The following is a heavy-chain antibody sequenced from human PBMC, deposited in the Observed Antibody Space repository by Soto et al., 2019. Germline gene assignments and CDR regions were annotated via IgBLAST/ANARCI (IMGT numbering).Heavy chain of an antibody. V-gene: IGHV3-23*01. D-gene: IGHD6-19*01. CDR2: ISGSGGTT. CDR3: AKTPRQWLVYFDY. Sequence: EVQLLESGGGSVQPGGSLRLSCAASGFTFSNYAIAWVRQAPGKGLEWVSGISGSGGTTYYADSVKGRFTISRDNSKDTLHLQMNSLRAEDTAVYYCAKTPRQWLVYFDYWGQGALVTVSS. J-gene: IGHJ4*02. CDR1: GFTFSNYA.